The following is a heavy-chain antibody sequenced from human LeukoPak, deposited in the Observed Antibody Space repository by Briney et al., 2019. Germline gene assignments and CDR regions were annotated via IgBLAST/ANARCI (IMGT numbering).Heavy chain of an antibody. J-gene: IGHJ4*02. CDR3: ARSYDYVWGSYPTYFDY. Sequence: PSETLSLTCTVSGGSISSYYWSWIRQPPGKGLEWIGYIYYSGSTNYNPSLKSRVTISVDTSKNQFSLKLSSVTAADTAVYYCARSYDYVWGSYPTYFDYWGQGTLVTVSS. CDR1: GGSISSYY. CDR2: IYYSGST. D-gene: IGHD3-16*02. V-gene: IGHV4-59*01.